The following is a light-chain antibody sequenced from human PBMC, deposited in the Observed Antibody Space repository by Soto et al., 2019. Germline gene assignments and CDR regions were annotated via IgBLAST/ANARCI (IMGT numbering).Light chain of an antibody. V-gene: IGLV2-14*01. CDR1: SSDVGGYNY. J-gene: IGLJ1*01. CDR3: TSYTNRYTYV. Sequence: QSGLTQPASVSGSPGQSITISCTGTSSDVGGYNYVAWYQQHPGKAPKLLIYNVSNRPSGVSNRFSGSKSGNTASLTISGLQAEDEADYYCTSYTNRYTYVFGTGTKVTVL. CDR2: NVS.